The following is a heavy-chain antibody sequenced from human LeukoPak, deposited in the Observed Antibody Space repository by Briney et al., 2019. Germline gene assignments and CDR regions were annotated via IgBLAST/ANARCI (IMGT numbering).Heavy chain of an antibody. CDR1: GFTFSSYS. J-gene: IGHJ4*02. Sequence: GGSLRLSCAASGFTFSSYSMNWVRQAPGKGLEWVSYISSSGSTIYYADSVKGRFTISRDNAKNSLYLQMNSLRAEDTAVYYCARGHYGSGSYFDYWGQGTLVTVSS. D-gene: IGHD3-10*01. V-gene: IGHV3-48*04. CDR2: ISSSGSTI. CDR3: ARGHYGSGSYFDY.